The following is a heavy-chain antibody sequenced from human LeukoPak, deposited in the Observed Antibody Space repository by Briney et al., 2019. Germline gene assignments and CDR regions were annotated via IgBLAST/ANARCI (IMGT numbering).Heavy chain of an antibody. CDR1: GGTFSSYA. Sequence: SVKVSCKASGGTFSSYAISWVRQAPGQGLEWMGRIIPILGIANYAQKFQGRVTITADKSTSTAYMELSSLRSEDTAVYYCASDYYGSGTGDWFDPWGQGTLVTASS. CDR2: IIPILGIA. D-gene: IGHD3-10*01. V-gene: IGHV1-69*04. J-gene: IGHJ5*02. CDR3: ASDYYGSGTGDWFDP.